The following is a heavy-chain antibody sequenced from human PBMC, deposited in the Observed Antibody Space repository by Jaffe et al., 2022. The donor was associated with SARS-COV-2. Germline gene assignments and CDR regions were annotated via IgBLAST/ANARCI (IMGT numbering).Heavy chain of an antibody. CDR2: IYYSGST. D-gene: IGHD3-9*01. Sequence: QLQLQESGPGLVKPSETLSLTCTVSGGSISSSSYYWGWIRQPPGKGLEWIGSIYYSGSTYYNPSLKSRVTISVDTSKNQFSLKLSSVTAADTAVYYCARLRRYFDWPTGNYYMDVWGKGTTVTVSS. V-gene: IGHV4-39*01. CDR3: ARLRRYFDWPTGNYYMDV. CDR1: GGSISSSSYY. J-gene: IGHJ6*03.